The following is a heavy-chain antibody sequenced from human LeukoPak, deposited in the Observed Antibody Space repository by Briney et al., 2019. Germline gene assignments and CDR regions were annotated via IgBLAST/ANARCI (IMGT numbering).Heavy chain of an antibody. Sequence: PGGSLRLSCAASGFTFSSYSMNWVRQAPGKGLVWVSRINSDGSTTIYAASVKGRLAISRDNAQNMLYLQMNSLRAEDTAVYYCARGRYGGSSDAFDIWGQGTMVTVSS. V-gene: IGHV3-74*01. CDR2: INSDGSTT. CDR3: ARGRYGGSSDAFDI. CDR1: GFTFSSYS. D-gene: IGHD1-26*01. J-gene: IGHJ3*02.